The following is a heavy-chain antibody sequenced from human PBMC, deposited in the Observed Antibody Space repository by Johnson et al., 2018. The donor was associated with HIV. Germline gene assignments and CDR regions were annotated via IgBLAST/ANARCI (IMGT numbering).Heavy chain of an antibody. CDR1: GFTFSSYA. D-gene: IGHD1-7*01. CDR3: ARSATGTTADAFDI. J-gene: IGHJ3*02. V-gene: IGHV3-30*04. Sequence: QVQLVESGGGVVQPGRSLRLSCAASGFTFSSYAMHWVRQAPGKGLEWVAVISYDGSEKYYVDSVKGRFTISRDNAKNSLYLQMNSLRAEDTAVYYCARSATGTTADAFDIWGQGTMVTVSS. CDR2: ISYDGSEK.